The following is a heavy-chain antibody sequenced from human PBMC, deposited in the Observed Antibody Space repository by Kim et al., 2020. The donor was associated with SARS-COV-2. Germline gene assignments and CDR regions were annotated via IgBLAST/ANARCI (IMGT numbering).Heavy chain of an antibody. D-gene: IGHD3-10*01. CDR3: ARDRGVLWFVPDAFDI. Sequence: DSVKGRFTNSRDNAKNSLYLQVNSLRAEDTAVYYCARDRGVLWFVPDAFDIWGQGTMVTVSS. V-gene: IGHV3-48*03. J-gene: IGHJ3*02.